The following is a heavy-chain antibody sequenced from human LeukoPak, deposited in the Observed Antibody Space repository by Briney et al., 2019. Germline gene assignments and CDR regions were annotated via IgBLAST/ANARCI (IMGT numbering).Heavy chain of an antibody. CDR2: IYHSGST. J-gene: IGHJ1*01. V-gene: IGHV4-38-2*01. CDR1: GYSIRSGYY. CDR3: AANIVVVPAAQYFQH. D-gene: IGHD2-2*01. Sequence: SETLSLTCAVSGYSIRSGYYWGWIRQPPGKGLEWIGSIYHSGSTYHNPSLKSRVTISVDTSKNQFSLKLSSVTAADTAVYYCAANIVVVPAAQYFQHWGQGTLVTVSS.